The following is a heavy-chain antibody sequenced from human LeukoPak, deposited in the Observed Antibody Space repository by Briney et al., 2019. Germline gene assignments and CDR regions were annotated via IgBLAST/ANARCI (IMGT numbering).Heavy chain of an antibody. CDR2: ISSSSSYI. J-gene: IGHJ4*02. CDR1: GFTFSSYS. CDR3: ASSRGIYYDSIFDY. Sequence: GGSLRLSCAASGFTFSSYSMNWVRQAPGKGLEWVSSISSSSSYIYYADSVKGRFTISRDNSKNTLYLQMNSLRAEDTAVYYCASSRGIYYDSIFDYWGQGTLVTVSS. V-gene: IGHV3-21*01. D-gene: IGHD3-22*01.